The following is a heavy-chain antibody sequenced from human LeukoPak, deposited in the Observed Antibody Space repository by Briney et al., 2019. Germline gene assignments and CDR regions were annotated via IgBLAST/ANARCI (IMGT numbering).Heavy chain of an antibody. CDR1: GDSIRSYY. V-gene: IGHV4-59*01. CDR3: ARSKSNWYFDL. CDR2: LYYSGST. Sequence: SETLSLTCTVSGDSIRSYYWSWIRQPPGKGLEWIGYLYYSGSTNYNPSLKSRVTISVDTSKNQFSLKLSSVTAADTAVYYCARSKSNWYFDLWGRGTLVTVSS. J-gene: IGHJ2*01.